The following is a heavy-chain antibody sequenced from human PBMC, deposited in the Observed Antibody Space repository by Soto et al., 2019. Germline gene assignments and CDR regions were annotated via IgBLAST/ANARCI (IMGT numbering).Heavy chain of an antibody. V-gene: IGHV3-30*18. Sequence: LRLSCEASGFQFNAYGMHWVRQAPGNGLEWVAVISFDGSNQYYEESVKGRFTISRDNSKNTLYLQMDSLRAEDTAVYFCVKAGTMAGTGTTPRSFDIWGRGTMVTVS. CDR2: ISFDGSNQ. J-gene: IGHJ3*02. CDR1: GFQFNAYG. CDR3: VKAGTMAGTGTTPRSFDI. D-gene: IGHD1-1*01.